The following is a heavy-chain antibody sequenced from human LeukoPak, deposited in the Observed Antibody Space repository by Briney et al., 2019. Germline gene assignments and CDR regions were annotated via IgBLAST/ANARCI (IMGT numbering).Heavy chain of an antibody. Sequence: GGSLRLSCAASGFTFSDYYMSWIRQAPGKGLEWVSYITNSGTTIYYADSVKGRFTISRDNAKNSLYLQMNSLRAEDTAVYYCARHRDSSPYYFEYWGQGTLVTVSS. CDR3: ARHRDSSPYYFEY. V-gene: IGHV3-11*01. CDR2: ITNSGTTI. J-gene: IGHJ4*02. D-gene: IGHD6-13*01. CDR1: GFTFSDYY.